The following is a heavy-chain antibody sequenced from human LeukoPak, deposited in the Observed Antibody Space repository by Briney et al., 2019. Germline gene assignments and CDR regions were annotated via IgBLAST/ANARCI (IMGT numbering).Heavy chain of an antibody. CDR2: INAGNGNT. CDR1: GYTFTSYA. J-gene: IGHJ4*02. D-gene: IGHD6-19*01. Sequence: ASVKVSCKASGYTFTSYAMHWVRQAPGQRLEWMGWINAGNGNTKYSQKFQGRVTITRDTSASTAYMELSSLRTEDTAFYYCARVLSLAVAVPFGYWGQGTLVTGSS. V-gene: IGHV1-3*01. CDR3: ARVLSLAVAVPFGY.